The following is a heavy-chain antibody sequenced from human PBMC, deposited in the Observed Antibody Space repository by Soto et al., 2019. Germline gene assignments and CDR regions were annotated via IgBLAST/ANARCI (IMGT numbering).Heavy chain of an antibody. J-gene: IGHJ6*02. Sequence: ASVKVSCKASGGTFSSYAISWVRQAPGQGLEWMGGIIPIFGTANYAQKFQGRVTITADESTSTAYMELSSLRSEDTAVYYCARDREPTVTTLPKFQHNYYYYYGMDVWGQGTTVTVSS. CDR3: ARDREPTVTTLPKFQHNYYYYYGMDV. CDR1: GGTFSSYA. CDR2: IIPIFGTA. D-gene: IGHD4-17*01. V-gene: IGHV1-69*13.